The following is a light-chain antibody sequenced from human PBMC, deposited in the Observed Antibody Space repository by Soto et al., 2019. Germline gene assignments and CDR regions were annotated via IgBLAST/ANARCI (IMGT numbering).Light chain of an antibody. CDR2: GAS. CDR1: QTVSSN. Sequence: EIVMTQSPATLSVSPGERATLSCRASQTVSSNLAWYQQKPGQAPRLLIYGASTRAPGIPARFSGSGSGTEFTHTISSLQSEDFAVYYCQQYNDWPPFTIGPGTRVEIK. J-gene: IGKJ3*01. V-gene: IGKV3-15*01. CDR3: QQYNDWPPFT.